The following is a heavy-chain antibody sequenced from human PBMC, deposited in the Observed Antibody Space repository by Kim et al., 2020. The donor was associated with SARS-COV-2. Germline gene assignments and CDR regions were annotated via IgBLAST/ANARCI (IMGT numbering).Heavy chain of an antibody. J-gene: IGHJ5*02. Sequence: SPSLQGQVTISADKSISTAYLQWSSLKASDTAMYYCARLILRYDPGWCDPWGQGTLVTVSS. D-gene: IGHD4-17*01. V-gene: IGHV5-51*01. CDR3: ARLILRYDPGWCDP.